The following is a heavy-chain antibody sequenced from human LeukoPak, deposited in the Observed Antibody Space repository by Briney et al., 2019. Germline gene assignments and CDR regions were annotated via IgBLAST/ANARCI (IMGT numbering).Heavy chain of an antibody. CDR3: TRHIEDYGGNLSVDY. V-gene: IGHV3-73*01. J-gene: IGHJ4*02. CDR1: GFTFSGSA. D-gene: IGHD4-23*01. Sequence: GGSLRLSCAASGFTFSGSAMHWVRQASGKGLEWVGRIRSKANSYATAYAASVKGRFTISRDDSKNTAHLQMNSLKTEDTAVYYCTRHIEDYGGNLSVDYWGQGTLVTVSS. CDR2: IRSKANSYAT.